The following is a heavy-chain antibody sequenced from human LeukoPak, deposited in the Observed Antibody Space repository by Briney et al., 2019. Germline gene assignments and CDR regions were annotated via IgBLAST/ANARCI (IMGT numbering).Heavy chain of an antibody. CDR3: ARVGPQLVRDYYYYYMDV. CDR2: IYYSGST. CDR1: GGSISSSSYY. V-gene: IGHV4-39*07. D-gene: IGHD6-13*01. Sequence: PSETLSLTCTVSGGSISSSSYYWGWIRQPPGKGLEWIGSIYYSGSTYYNPSLKSRVTISVDTSKNQFSLKLSSVTAADTAVYYCARVGPQLVRDYYYYYMDVWGKGTTVTVSS. J-gene: IGHJ6*03.